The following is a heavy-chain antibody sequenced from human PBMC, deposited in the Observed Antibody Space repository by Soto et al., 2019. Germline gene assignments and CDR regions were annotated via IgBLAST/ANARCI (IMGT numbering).Heavy chain of an antibody. CDR3: ARVRDIVVVPAATNWFDP. CDR2: INPNSGGT. Sequence: VASVKVSCKASGYTFTGYYMHWVRQAPGQGLEWMGWINPNSGGTNYAQKFQGRVTMTRDTSISTAYMELSRLRSDDTAVYYCARVRDIVVVPAATNWFDPWGQGTLVTVSS. CDR1: GYTFTGYY. J-gene: IGHJ5*02. V-gene: IGHV1-2*02. D-gene: IGHD2-2*01.